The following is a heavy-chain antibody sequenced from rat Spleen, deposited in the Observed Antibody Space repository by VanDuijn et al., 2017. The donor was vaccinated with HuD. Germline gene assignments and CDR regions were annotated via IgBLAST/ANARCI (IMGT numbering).Heavy chain of an antibody. D-gene: IGHD1-1*01. CDR1: GFSLTSYN. CDR2: IWTGGST. V-gene: IGHV2-30*01. Sequence: QVQLKESGPGLVQPSQTLSLTCTVSGFSLTSYNVHWVRQPTGKGLEWMGIIWTGGSTDYNSALKSRLSISRDTSKSQVFLKMNSLQTEDIATYYCARASLQWDVMDAWGQGASVTVSS. CDR3: ARASLQWDVMDA. J-gene: IGHJ4*01.